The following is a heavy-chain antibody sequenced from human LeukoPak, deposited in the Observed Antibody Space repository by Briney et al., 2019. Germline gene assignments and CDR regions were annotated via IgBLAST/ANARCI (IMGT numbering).Heavy chain of an antibody. J-gene: IGHJ4*02. D-gene: IGHD6-19*01. CDR2: IKQDGSEK. V-gene: IGHV3-7*01. Sequence: QSGGSLRLSCAASGFTFSSYAMSWVRQAPGKGLEWVANIKQDGSEKYYVDSVKGRFTISRDNAKNSLYLQMNSLRAEDTAVYYCARARIWTGIAVAGTTALYFDYWGQGTLVTVSS. CDR1: GFTFSSYA. CDR3: ARARIWTGIAVAGTTALYFDY.